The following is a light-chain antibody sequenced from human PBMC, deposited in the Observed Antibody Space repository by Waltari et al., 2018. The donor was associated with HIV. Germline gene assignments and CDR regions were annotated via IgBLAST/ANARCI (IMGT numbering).Light chain of an antibody. CDR2: DAS. Sequence: EIVLTQSPATLSSSPGERATLSCTASQSVSTYLAWYQQKPGQAPRLLIYDASNRATGIPARFSASRSATDFTLTISSLEPEDFAVYFCQQRTKWPTFGGGTKVEIK. V-gene: IGKV3-11*01. J-gene: IGKJ4*01. CDR3: QQRTKWPT. CDR1: QSVSTY.